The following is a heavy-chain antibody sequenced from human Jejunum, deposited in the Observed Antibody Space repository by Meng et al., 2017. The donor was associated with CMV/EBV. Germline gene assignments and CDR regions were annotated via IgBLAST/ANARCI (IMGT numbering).Heavy chain of an antibody. Sequence: VTGGSISSDSYSWGWIRQPPGRGLEWIGSVFYSGSTYYNPSLRSRLTVSIDTTKNQFSLKLRSVTAADTAIYYCARGGVLWCPLNWGQGTLVTVSS. CDR3: ARGGVLWCPLN. J-gene: IGHJ1*01. V-gene: IGHV4-39*07. D-gene: IGHD2-21*01. CDR2: VFYSGST. CDR1: GGSISSDSYS.